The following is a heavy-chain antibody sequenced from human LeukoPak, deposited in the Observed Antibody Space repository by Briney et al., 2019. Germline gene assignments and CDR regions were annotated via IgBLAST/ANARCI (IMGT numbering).Heavy chain of an antibody. Sequence: PSETLSLTCTVSGGSISSYYWSWIRQPPGKGLEWIGEINHSGSTNYNPSLKSRVTISVDTSKNQFSLKLSSVTAADTAVYYCARGRAAFWSGRFDYWGQGTLVTVSS. CDR2: INHSGST. CDR3: ARGRAAFWSGRFDY. J-gene: IGHJ4*02. D-gene: IGHD3-3*01. V-gene: IGHV4-34*01. CDR1: GGSISSYY.